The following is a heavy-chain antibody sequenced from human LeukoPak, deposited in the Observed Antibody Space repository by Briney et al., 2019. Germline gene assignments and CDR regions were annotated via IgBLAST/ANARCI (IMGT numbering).Heavy chain of an antibody. D-gene: IGHD3-10*01. CDR2: INPNSGGT. CDR1: GYTFTGYY. V-gene: IGHV1-2*02. J-gene: IGHJ4*02. Sequence: ASVKVSCKASGYTFTGYYMHWLRQAPGQGLEWMGGINPNSGGTNYAQKFQGRGTMTRDTSISTAYMELSRLRCDDTAVYYCARDFGEWFGEHTTKNDYWGQGTLVTVSS. CDR3: ARDFGEWFGEHTTKNDY.